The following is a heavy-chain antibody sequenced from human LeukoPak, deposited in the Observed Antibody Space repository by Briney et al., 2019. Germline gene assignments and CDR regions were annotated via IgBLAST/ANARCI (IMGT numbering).Heavy chain of an antibody. CDR2: ISSNGDST. V-gene: IGHV3-64*04. Sequence: GGSLRLSCSASGFTFSSYAMHWVRQAPGKGLEYVSAISSNGDSTYYPDSVKGRFSISRDNSKNTLYLQMNSLRAEDTAVYYCTRDNAVAIDYWGQGTLVTVSS. CDR1: GFTFSSYA. CDR3: TRDNAVAIDY. D-gene: IGHD6-19*01. J-gene: IGHJ4*02.